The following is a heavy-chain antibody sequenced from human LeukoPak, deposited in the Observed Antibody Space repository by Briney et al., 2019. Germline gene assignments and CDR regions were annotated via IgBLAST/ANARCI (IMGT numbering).Heavy chain of an antibody. D-gene: IGHD5-18*01. CDR2: IYYTGRT. J-gene: IGHJ4*02. CDR3: ARDRGRGYSYGFFDY. Sequence: SETLSLTCTVSGGSINNYYWSWIRQPPGKGLEWIGYIYYTGRTYYNPSLKSRVTISVDTSKNQFSLKLSSVTAADTAVYYCARDRGRGYSYGFFDYWGQGALVTVSS. V-gene: IGHV4-59*01. CDR1: GGSINNYY.